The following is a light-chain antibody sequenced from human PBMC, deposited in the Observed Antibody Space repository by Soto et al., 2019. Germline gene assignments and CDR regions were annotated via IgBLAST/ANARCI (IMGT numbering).Light chain of an antibody. V-gene: IGLV1-44*01. CDR1: SSNIGSNT. J-gene: IGLJ2*01. CDR3: EAWDDSLKAV. CDR2: TNN. Sequence: QSVLTQPPSASGTPGQRVTISCSGSSSNIGSNTVNWYQQLPGTAPKLLIYTNNQRPSGVPDRFSGSKSGTSASLAISGLQSEDEADYYCEAWDDSLKAVFGGGTKLNVL.